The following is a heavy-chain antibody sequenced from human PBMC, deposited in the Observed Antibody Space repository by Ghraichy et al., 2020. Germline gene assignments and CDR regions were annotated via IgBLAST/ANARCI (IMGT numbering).Heavy chain of an antibody. J-gene: IGHJ6*02. V-gene: IGHV4-31*03. CDR3: ARDWVAWSGYRYGMDV. CDR2: IYYSGST. CDR1: GGSISSGGYY. D-gene: IGHD3-3*01. Sequence: SETLSLTCTVSGGSISSGGYYWSWIRQHPGKGLEWIGYIYYSGSTYYNPSLKSRVTISVDTSKNQFSLKLSSVTAADTAVYYCARDWVAWSGYRYGMDVWRQGTTVTVSS.